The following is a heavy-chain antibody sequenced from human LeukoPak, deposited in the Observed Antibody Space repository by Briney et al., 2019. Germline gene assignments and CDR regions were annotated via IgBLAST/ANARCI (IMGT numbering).Heavy chain of an antibody. CDR3: AKGDRDGIVVVPAAIRPSRKRSQQKDYYYYYMDV. V-gene: IGHV3-48*01. CDR1: GFTFSSYS. D-gene: IGHD2-2*02. CDR2: ISSSSSTI. Sequence: PGGSLRLSCAASGFTFSSYSMNWVRQAPGKGLEWVSYISSSSSTIYYADSVKGRFTISRDNSKNTLYLQMNSLRAEDTAVYYCAKGDRDGIVVVPAAIRPSRKRSQQKDYYYYYMDVWGKGTTVTVSS. J-gene: IGHJ6*03.